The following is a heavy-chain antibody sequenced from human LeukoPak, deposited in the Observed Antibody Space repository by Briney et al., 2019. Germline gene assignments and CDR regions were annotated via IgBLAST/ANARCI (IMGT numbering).Heavy chain of an antibody. CDR1: GFTFNNYG. Sequence: GGSLRLSCAASGFTFNNYGMSWVRQAPGKGLEWVSTINNSGGRTFYADSVKGRFTISRDHSNDTLYLQMRSLRAEDTAVYYCARDGYSGYDYRPLDYWGQGTLVTVSS. CDR2: INNSGGRT. CDR3: ARDGYSGYDYRPLDY. J-gene: IGHJ4*02. D-gene: IGHD5-12*01. V-gene: IGHV3-23*01.